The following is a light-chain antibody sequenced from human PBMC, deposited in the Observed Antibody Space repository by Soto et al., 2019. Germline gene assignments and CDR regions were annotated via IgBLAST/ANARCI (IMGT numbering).Light chain of an antibody. V-gene: IGLV3-1*01. Sequence: SYELTQPPSVSVSSGQTASIPCSGDKLGDKYACWYQRKPGQSPVLVIYHDTKRPSGIPERFSGSNSGNTATLTISGTQAMDEADYYCQAWDSSTAVFGGGTKLTVL. CDR2: HDT. CDR3: QAWDSSTAV. CDR1: KLGDKY. J-gene: IGLJ2*01.